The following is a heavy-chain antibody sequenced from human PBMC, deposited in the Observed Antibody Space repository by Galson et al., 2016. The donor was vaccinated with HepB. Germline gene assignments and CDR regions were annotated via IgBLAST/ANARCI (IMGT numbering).Heavy chain of an antibody. J-gene: IGHJ3*02. CDR3: ARVIVGTEDAFDI. D-gene: IGHD2-21*02. CDR1: GGSVSSGSYY. Sequence: SETLSLTCTVSGGSVSSGSYYWSWIRQPPGKGLEWIGYIYYSGSTNYNPSLKSRVTISVDTSKNQFSLKLNSMTAADTAVYYCARVIVGTEDAFDIWGQGTMVTVS. CDR2: IYYSGST. V-gene: IGHV4-61*01.